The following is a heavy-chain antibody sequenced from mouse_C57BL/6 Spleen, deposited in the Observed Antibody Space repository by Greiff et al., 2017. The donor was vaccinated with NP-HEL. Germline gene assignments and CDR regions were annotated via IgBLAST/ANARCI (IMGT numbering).Heavy chain of an antibody. Sequence: QVQLQQPGAELVRPGSSVKLSCKASGYTFTSYWMHWVKQRPIQGLEWIGNIDPSDSETHYNQKFKDKATLTVDKSSSTAYMQLSSLTSEDSAVYYCARGEYAVTTGFAYWGQGTLVTVSA. D-gene: IGHD2-2*01. J-gene: IGHJ3*01. CDR3: ARGEYAVTTGFAY. CDR1: GYTFTSYW. CDR2: IDPSDSET. V-gene: IGHV1-52*01.